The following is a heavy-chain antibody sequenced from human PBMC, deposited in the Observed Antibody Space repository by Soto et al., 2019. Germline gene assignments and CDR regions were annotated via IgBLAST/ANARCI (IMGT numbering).Heavy chain of an antibody. CDR2: ISWNSGSI. J-gene: IGHJ4*02. CDR3: ASQGWALAVDY. Sequence: EVQLVESGGGLVQPGRSLRLSCAASGFTFDDYAMHWVRQAPGKGLEWVSGISWNSGSIGYADSVKGRFTISRDNAKNSLYLQMNSLRAEDTALYYCASQGWALAVDYWGQGTLVTVSS. V-gene: IGHV3-9*01. CDR1: GFTFDDYA.